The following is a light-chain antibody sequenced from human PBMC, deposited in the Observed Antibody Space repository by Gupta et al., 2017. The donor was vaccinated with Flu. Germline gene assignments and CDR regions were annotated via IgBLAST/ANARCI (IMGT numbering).Light chain of an antibody. CDR1: QDISSY. CDR3: QKYNSAPPA. Sequence: GDRVTITCRASQDISSYLAWYQQKSGKVPKLLIYAASSLQSGVPSRFSGSGAGTAFTLTISSLQPEDVATYYCQKYNSAPPAFGGGTKVEIK. V-gene: IGKV1-27*01. J-gene: IGKJ4*01. CDR2: AAS.